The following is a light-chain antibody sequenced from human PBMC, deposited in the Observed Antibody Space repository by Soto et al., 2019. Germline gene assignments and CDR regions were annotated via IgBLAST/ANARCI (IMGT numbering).Light chain of an antibody. CDR3: QKDNTTPRT. Sequence: DFQMTQSPSSLSASVGDRVTITCRARQDISDHLAWYQQKPGKVPNLLIYAASTLQSGVPSRFSGGGAGTDFTLTISSLQPEDVAKYYCQKDNTTPRTFGQGNKVELK. CDR2: AAS. CDR1: QDISDH. J-gene: IGKJ1*01. V-gene: IGKV1-27*01.